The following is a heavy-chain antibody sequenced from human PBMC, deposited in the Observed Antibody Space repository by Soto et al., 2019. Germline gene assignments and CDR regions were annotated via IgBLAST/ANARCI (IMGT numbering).Heavy chain of an antibody. Sequence: SETLSLTCAVSGGSISSAAYSWSWIRQPPGKGLEWIGYIFQSGSTYYNPSLKSRVTISLDRSKNQFSLKLSSVTAAETAVYCCGRRRTTDWFDHWGQGALVTVS. CDR3: GRRRTTDWFDH. J-gene: IGHJ5*02. V-gene: IGHV4-30-2*01. CDR2: IFQSGST. CDR1: GGSISSAAYS.